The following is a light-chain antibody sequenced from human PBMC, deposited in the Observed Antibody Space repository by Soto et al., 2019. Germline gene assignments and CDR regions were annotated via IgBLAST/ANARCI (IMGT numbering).Light chain of an antibody. J-gene: IGKJ5*01. Sequence: AIQMTQSPSSLSASVGDSVTITCRASQGIRNDLGWYQQKPGKAPKLLIYAASSLQSGVPSRFSGSGSGTDFTLTISSLQPEDFATYHCQKYNSALTFGQGTRLEIK. CDR2: AAS. CDR3: QKYNSALT. CDR1: QGIRND. V-gene: IGKV1-6*01.